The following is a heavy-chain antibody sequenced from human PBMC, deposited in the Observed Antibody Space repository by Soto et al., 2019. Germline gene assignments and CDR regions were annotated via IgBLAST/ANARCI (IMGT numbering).Heavy chain of an antibody. D-gene: IGHD4-17*01. Sequence: SETLSLTCTVSGGSISNYYWSWIRQPPGKGLEWIGYIYYSGSTNYNPSLKSRVTISVDTSKNQFSLKLSSVTAADTAVYYCARGRASTVTKTNYYYMDVWGKGTTVTVSS. CDR3: ARGRASTVTKTNYYYMDV. V-gene: IGHV4-59*08. J-gene: IGHJ6*03. CDR1: GGSISNYY. CDR2: IYYSGST.